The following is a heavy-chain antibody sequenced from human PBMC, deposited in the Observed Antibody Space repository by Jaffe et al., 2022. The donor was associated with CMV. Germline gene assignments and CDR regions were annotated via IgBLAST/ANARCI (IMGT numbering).Heavy chain of an antibody. CDR2: IYTSGST. D-gene: IGHD5-12*01. V-gene: IGHV4-4*07. CDR1: GGSISSYY. Sequence: QVQLQESGPGLVKPSETLSLTCTVSGGSISSYYWSWIRQPAGKGLEWIGRIYTSGSTNYNPSLKSRVTMSVDTSKNQFSLKLSSVTAADTAVYYCARDLDPSYSGYEVSDYWGQGTLVTVSS. J-gene: IGHJ4*02. CDR3: ARDLDPSYSGYEVSDY.